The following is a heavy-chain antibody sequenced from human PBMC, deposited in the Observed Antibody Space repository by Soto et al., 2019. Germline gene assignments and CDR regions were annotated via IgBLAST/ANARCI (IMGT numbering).Heavy chain of an antibody. Sequence: SETLSLTCTVSGGSINTYNLFWAWVRQPPGKGLEWIGSIHYGGNAYYNPSLTTRVTISIDTSKNQVSLKLSSVTAADTAVYYCARDMYYYDFHVNLFAPWGQGTLVPVSS. V-gene: IGHV4-39*07. CDR1: GGSINTYNLF. J-gene: IGHJ5*02. CDR2: IHYGGNA. CDR3: ARDMYYYDFHVNLFAP. D-gene: IGHD3-22*01.